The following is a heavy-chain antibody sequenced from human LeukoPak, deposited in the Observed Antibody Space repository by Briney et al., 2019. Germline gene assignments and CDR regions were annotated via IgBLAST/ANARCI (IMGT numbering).Heavy chain of an antibody. V-gene: IGHV3-7*01. D-gene: IGHD4-17*01. Sequence: GGSLRLSCAACGFSFSSSWMTWVRQAPGKGLEWVANIEQDGSEKYYVDSVKGRFTVSRDNAKNSLYLQMNSLRAEDMAVYYCGRSTVTTYYYYIDVWGKGTTVTISS. CDR3: GRSTVTTYYYYIDV. CDR1: GFSFSSSW. J-gene: IGHJ6*03. CDR2: IEQDGSEK.